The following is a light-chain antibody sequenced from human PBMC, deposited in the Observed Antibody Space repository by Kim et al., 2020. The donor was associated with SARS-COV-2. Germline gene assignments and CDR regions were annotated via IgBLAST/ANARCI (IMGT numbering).Light chain of an antibody. CDR1: QTISTY. Sequence: IQMTQSPSSLSASVGDRVNITCRASQTISTYLHWYQQKPGKAPTLLIYGASTLLSGVPSRFRGSGSGTDFTLTISTLQPEDFATYFCQRSYSRPHTFGQGTKVDIK. CDR3: QRSYSRPHT. CDR2: GAS. J-gene: IGKJ2*01. V-gene: IGKV1-39*01.